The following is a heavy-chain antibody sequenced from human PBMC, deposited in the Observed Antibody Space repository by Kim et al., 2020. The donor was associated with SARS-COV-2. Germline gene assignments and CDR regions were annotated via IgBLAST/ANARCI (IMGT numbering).Heavy chain of an antibody. J-gene: IGHJ4*02. CDR1: GYTFTSYG. Sequence: ASVKVSCKASGYTFTSYGISWVRQAPGQGLEWMGWISAYNGNTNYAQKLQGRVTMTTDTSTSTAYMELRSLRSDDTAVYYCASGHYDILTGYSNVFDYWGQGTLVTVSS. CDR3: ASGHYDILTGYSNVFDY. D-gene: IGHD3-9*01. CDR2: ISAYNGNT. V-gene: IGHV1-18*04.